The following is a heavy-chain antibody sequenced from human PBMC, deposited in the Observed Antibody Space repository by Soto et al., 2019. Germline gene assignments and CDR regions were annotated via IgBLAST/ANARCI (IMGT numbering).Heavy chain of an antibody. CDR1: GYTFTTYA. CDR3: ARGLNGYLYYFDY. CDR2: FNAGNGNT. Sequence: ASVKVSCKASGYTFTTYAVHWVRQAPGQRPEWMGWFNAGNGNTKYSQKFQGRVTITRDTSASTAYMELSSLRSEDTAVYYCARGLNGYLYYFDYWGQGTLVTVSS. J-gene: IGHJ4*02. V-gene: IGHV1-3*01. D-gene: IGHD5-18*01.